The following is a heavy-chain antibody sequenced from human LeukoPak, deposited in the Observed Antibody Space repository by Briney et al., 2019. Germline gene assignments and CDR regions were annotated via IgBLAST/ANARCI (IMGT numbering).Heavy chain of an antibody. CDR2: IYTRGST. CDR1: GGSINNYY. J-gene: IGHJ3*02. V-gene: IGHV4-4*07. D-gene: IGHD2-15*01. CDR3: ARGRYCSADICSGGDAFDI. Sequence: SEALSLTCTVSGGSINNYYWSWIRQPAGKGLEWIGRIYTRGSTNYNPSLKSRVTMSVDTSKNQFSLKLSSVTAADTAVYYCARGRYCSADICSGGDAFDIWGQGTMVSVSS.